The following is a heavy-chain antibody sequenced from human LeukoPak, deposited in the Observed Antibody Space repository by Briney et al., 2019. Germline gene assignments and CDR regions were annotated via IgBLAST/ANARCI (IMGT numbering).Heavy chain of an antibody. V-gene: IGHV4-39*01. D-gene: IGHD6-25*01. CDR1: GDSISSSTNR. CDR2: THSSGST. CDR3: ARVKPRVPYSSVPNNWFDP. Sequence: SETLSLTCTVSGDSISSSTNRWGWIRQSPGKGLEWIATTHSSGSTAYSPSLKSRVTVSVDTSKNQFSLKLSSVTAADTAVYYCARVKPRVPYSSVPNNWFDPWGQGTLVTVSS. J-gene: IGHJ5*02.